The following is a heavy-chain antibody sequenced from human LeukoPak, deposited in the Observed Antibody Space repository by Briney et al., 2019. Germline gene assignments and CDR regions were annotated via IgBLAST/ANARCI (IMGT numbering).Heavy chain of an antibody. CDR1: GGSISSGDYY. CDR2: IYYSGST. Sequence: SQTLSLTCTVSGGSISSGDYYWSWIRQPPGKGLEWIGYIYYSGSTYYNPSLKSRVTISVDTSKNQFSLKLSSVTAADTAVYYCAGQIMVEAGPYDYYGMDVWGQGTTVTVSS. J-gene: IGHJ6*02. V-gene: IGHV4-30-4*01. CDR3: AGQIMVEAGPYDYYGMDV. D-gene: IGHD3-10*01.